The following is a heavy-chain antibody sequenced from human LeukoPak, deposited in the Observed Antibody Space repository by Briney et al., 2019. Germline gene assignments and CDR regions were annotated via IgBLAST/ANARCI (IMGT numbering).Heavy chain of an antibody. CDR3: ARGHSSSWYDY. CDR2: INHSGST. D-gene: IGHD6-13*01. V-gene: IGHV4-34*01. CDR1: GGSFSGYY. J-gene: IGHJ4*02. Sequence: SETLSLTCAVYGGSFSGYYWSWLRQPPGKGLEWIGEINHSGSTNYNPSLKSRVTISVDTSKNQFSLKLSSVTAADTAVYYCARGHSSSWYDYWGQGTLVTVSS.